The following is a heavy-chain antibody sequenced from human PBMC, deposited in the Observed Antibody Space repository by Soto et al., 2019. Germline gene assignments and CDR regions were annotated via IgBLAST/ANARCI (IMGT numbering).Heavy chain of an antibody. CDR3: ARGQRNTAMLLSQYYYYGMDV. CDR1: GGSFSGYY. J-gene: IGHJ6*02. Sequence: SETLSLTCAVYGGSFSGYYWSWIRQPPGKGLEWIGEINHSGSTNYNASVKSRVTISVGTSKNQFSLKLNSVTAADTAVYYCARGQRNTAMLLSQYYYYGMDVWGQGTTVTVSS. CDR2: INHSGST. D-gene: IGHD5-18*01. V-gene: IGHV4-34*01.